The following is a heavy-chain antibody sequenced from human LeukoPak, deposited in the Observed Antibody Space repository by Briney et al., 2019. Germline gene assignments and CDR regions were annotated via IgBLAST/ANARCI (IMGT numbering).Heavy chain of an antibody. CDR1: GYTFTSYW. Sequence: RAGESLKISCKGSGYTFTSYWIIWVRQMPGKGLEWMGRIDPSDSYTNYSPSFEGHVTISADKSISTAYLQWSSLEASDTAMYYCARIGYGWDSVALYYYAMDVWGKGTTVTVSS. CDR3: ARIGYGWDSVALYYYAMDV. CDR2: IDPSDSYT. D-gene: IGHD3-22*01. J-gene: IGHJ6*04. V-gene: IGHV5-10-1*01.